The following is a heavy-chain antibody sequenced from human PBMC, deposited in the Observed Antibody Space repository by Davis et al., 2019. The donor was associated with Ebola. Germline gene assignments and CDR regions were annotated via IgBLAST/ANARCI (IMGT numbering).Heavy chain of an antibody. CDR1: GYTFTSYG. D-gene: IGHD1-14*01. CDR2: INAGNGNT. Sequence: ASVKVSCKASGYTFTSYGISWVRQAPGQRLEWMGWINAGNGNTKYSQKFQGRVTITRDTSASTAYMELSSLRSEDTAVYYCARVGRIRPAPGGMDVWGQGTTVTVSS. J-gene: IGHJ6*02. V-gene: IGHV1-3*01. CDR3: ARVGRIRPAPGGMDV.